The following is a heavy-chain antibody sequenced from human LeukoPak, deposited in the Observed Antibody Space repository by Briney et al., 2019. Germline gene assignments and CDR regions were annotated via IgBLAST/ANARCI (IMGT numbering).Heavy chain of an antibody. J-gene: IGHJ4*02. CDR1: GGSISSGGYY. CDR3: ARRHYYDSSGYYG. D-gene: IGHD3-22*01. Sequence: SETLSLTCTVSGGSISSGGYYWSWIRQHPGKGLEWIGYIYYSGSTYYNPSLKSRVTISVDTSKNQFSLKLSSVTAADTAVYYCARRHYYDSSGYYGWGQGTLVTVSS. V-gene: IGHV4-31*03. CDR2: IYYSGST.